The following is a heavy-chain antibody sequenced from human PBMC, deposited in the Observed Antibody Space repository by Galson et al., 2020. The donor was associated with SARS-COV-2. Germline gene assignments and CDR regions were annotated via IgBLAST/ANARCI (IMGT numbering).Heavy chain of an antibody. CDR1: EVTFSGHT. J-gene: IGHJ5*02. D-gene: IGHD1-26*01. Sequence: GGSLRLSCTASEVTFSGHTFNWVRQAPGKGLEWVSSISGSGSYKYYADSVKGRFTISRDNAKKSVYLQMNNLRVDDTAVFYCARDRRPLGAGGDWFDPWGQGTLVTVSS. V-gene: IGHV3-21*01. CDR2: ISGSGSYK. CDR3: ARDRRPLGAGGDWFDP.